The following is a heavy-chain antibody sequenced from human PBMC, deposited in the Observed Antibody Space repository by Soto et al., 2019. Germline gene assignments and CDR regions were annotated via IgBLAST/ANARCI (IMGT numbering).Heavy chain of an antibody. Sequence: TLSLTCAVSGGSISSGGYYWIRIRQHPGKGLEWIGYIDYSGSTYYNPSLKSPVTISVYTNTNQLSLKLRSAGAADTDVYYYWRKCSVSYCYGMDVRGQGTKVPVSS. CDR2: IDYSGST. CDR3: WRKCSVSYCYGMDV. J-gene: IGHJ6*02. D-gene: IGHD3-3*01. V-gene: IGHV4-31*08. CDR1: GGSISSGGYY.